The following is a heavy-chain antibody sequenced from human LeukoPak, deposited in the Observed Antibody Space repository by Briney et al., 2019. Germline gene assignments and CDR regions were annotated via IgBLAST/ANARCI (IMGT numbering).Heavy chain of an antibody. CDR2: IYWDDDK. Sequence: SGPTLVNPTQTLTLTCTFSGFSLSTSEVGVGWIRQPPGKALEWLALIYWDDDKRYSPSLESRLSITKDTSKNQVVLTMTETDPVDVATYYCAHRLSIAAIFNYWGQGILVTVSS. CDR1: GFSLSTSEVG. J-gene: IGHJ4*02. D-gene: IGHD6-13*01. V-gene: IGHV2-5*02. CDR3: AHRLSIAAIFNY.